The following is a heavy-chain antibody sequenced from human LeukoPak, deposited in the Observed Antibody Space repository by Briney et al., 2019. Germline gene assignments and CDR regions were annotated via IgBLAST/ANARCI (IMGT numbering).Heavy chain of an antibody. J-gene: IGHJ4*02. CDR3: AKQPEGN. Sequence: GGSLRLSCAASGFTFSSYAMHWVRQAPGKGLEWVAVISYDGSNKYYADSVKGRFTISRDNSKNTLYLQMNSLRAEDTAVYYCAKQPEGNWGQGTLVTVSS. CDR1: GFTFSSYA. CDR2: ISYDGSNK. V-gene: IGHV3-30-3*02.